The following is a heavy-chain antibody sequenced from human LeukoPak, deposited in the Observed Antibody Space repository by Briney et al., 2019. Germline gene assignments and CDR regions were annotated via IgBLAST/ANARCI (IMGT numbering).Heavy chain of an antibody. Sequence: SETLSLTCTVSGGSISTYYWSWIRQPPGKGLEWIGSMYYSGSTNYKPSLKSRVTISVDTSKNQFSLKLSSVTAADTAVYYCARHAYYYDRSGSYEAFDIWGQGTMVTASS. J-gene: IGHJ3*02. CDR1: GGSISTYY. V-gene: IGHV4-59*08. D-gene: IGHD3-22*01. CDR2: MYYSGST. CDR3: ARHAYYYDRSGSYEAFDI.